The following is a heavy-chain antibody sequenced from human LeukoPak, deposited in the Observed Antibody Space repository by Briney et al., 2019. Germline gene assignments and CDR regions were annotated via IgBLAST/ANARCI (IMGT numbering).Heavy chain of an antibody. V-gene: IGHV3-48*03. J-gene: IGHJ4*02. CDR1: GFTFSSYE. Sequence: GGSLRLSCAASGFTFSSYEMNWVRQAPGKGLEWVSYISNSGSTIYYADSVKGRFTISRDNAKNSLYLQMNSLRAEDTAVYYCARVAFVATMGDYWGQGTLVTVSS. CDR3: ARVAFVATMGDY. D-gene: IGHD5-12*01. CDR2: ISNSGSTI.